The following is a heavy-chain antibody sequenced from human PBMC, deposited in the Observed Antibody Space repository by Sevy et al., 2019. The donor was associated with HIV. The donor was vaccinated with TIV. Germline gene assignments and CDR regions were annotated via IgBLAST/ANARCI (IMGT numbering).Heavy chain of an antibody. J-gene: IGHJ4*02. CDR1: GYTLTGLS. D-gene: IGHD3-22*01. Sequence: ASVKVSCKVSGYTLTGLSMHWVRQAPGKWLEWMGRFDPEDGETIYAQNFQGRVTLTEDTSRDTVYMELSSLRYEDTAVYYCATAREYYQDSSGYLDFWGQGTLVTVSS. CDR2: FDPEDGET. V-gene: IGHV1-24*01. CDR3: ATAREYYQDSSGYLDF.